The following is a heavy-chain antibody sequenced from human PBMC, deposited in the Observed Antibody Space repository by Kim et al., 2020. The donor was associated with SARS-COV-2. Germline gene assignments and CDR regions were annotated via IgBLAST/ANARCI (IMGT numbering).Heavy chain of an antibody. Sequence: GGSLRLSCAAYGFTFSSYSMNWVRQAPGKGLEWVSSISSSSSYIYYADSVKGRFTISRDNAKNSLYLQMNSLRAEDTAVYYCARYDTGGSYYFDYWGQGTLVTVSS. D-gene: IGHD1-26*01. CDR2: ISSSSSYI. J-gene: IGHJ4*02. V-gene: IGHV3-21*01. CDR1: GFTFSSYS. CDR3: ARYDTGGSYYFDY.